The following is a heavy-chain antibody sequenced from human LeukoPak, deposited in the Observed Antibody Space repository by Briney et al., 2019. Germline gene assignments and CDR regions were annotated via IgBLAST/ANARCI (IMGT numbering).Heavy chain of an antibody. CDR3: AREGGYDPFEY. J-gene: IGHJ4*02. CDR1: GFTFSYYC. Sequence: GGSLTLSCAAYGFTFSYYCMHWVRQAPGKGLVWVSRINSDGSSASYADSVKGRFTISRDNAKNTLYLQMNSPRAEDTAVYYCAREGGYDPFEYWGQGTLVTVSS. D-gene: IGHD5-12*01. CDR2: INSDGSSA. V-gene: IGHV3-74*01.